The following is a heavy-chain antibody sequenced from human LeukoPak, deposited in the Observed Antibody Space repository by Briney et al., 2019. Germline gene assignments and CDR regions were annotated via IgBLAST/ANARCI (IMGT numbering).Heavy chain of an antibody. Sequence: GGSLRLSCAASGFTFSSYSMNWVRQAPGKGLEWVSYISSSSSTIYYADSVKGRFTISRDNAKNSLYLQMNSLGAEDTAVYYCARDARPTSRYMDVWGKGTTVTVSS. J-gene: IGHJ6*03. CDR3: ARDARPTSRYMDV. V-gene: IGHV3-48*01. D-gene: IGHD2-2*01. CDR2: ISSSSSTI. CDR1: GFTFSSYS.